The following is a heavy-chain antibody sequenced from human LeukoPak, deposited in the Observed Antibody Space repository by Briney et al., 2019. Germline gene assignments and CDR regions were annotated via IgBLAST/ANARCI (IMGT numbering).Heavy chain of an antibody. D-gene: IGHD2-15*01. V-gene: IGHV4-4*07. Sequence: PSETLSLTCTVSGGSISSYYWSWIRQPAGKGREWIGRIYTSGSTNYNPSLKSRVTMSVDTSKNQFSLKLSSVTAADTAVYYCARSRFNRYCSGGSCYSGLYNWFDPWGQGTLVTVSS. CDR1: GGSISSYY. J-gene: IGHJ5*02. CDR3: ARSRFNRYCSGGSCYSGLYNWFDP. CDR2: IYTSGST.